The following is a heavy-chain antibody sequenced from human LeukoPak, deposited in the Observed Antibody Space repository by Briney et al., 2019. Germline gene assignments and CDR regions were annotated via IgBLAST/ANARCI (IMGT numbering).Heavy chain of an antibody. V-gene: IGHV3-33*01. CDR2: IWYDGSNK. J-gene: IGHJ4*02. D-gene: IGHD2-2*01. Sequence: PGRPLRLSCAASGFTFSSYGMHWVRQAPGKGLEWVAVIWYDGSNKYYADSVRGRFTISRDNAKNSLFLHMNSLRVEDTAVYFCARQLSLGYWGQGTLVTVSS. CDR3: ARQLSLGY. CDR1: GFTFSSYG.